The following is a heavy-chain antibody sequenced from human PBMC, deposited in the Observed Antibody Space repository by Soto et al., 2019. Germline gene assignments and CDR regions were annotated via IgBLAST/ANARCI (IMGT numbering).Heavy chain of an antibody. V-gene: IGHV3-53*01. CDR3: ARSPYYDSSGPFDY. Sequence: GGSLRLSCAASGITASSNYISWVRQAPGKGLEWVSVTYSGGSTYYADSVKGRFTISRDNSKNTLYLQMNSLRAEDTAVYYCARSPYYDSSGPFDYWGQGTLVTVSS. CDR2: TYSGGST. J-gene: IGHJ4*02. D-gene: IGHD3-22*01. CDR1: GITASSNY.